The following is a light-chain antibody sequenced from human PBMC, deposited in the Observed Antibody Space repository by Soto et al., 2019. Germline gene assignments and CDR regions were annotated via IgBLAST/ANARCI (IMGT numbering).Light chain of an antibody. Sequence: EIVMTQSPLSLPVSPGEPASISCSSSQSLLHSSVYNFLDWYLQKPGQSPQLLIYLGSNRASGVPDRFSGSGSGTDFTLTIISLQPEDFATYYCLQDYNYPWTFGQGTKV. CDR2: LGS. V-gene: IGKV2-28*01. J-gene: IGKJ1*01. CDR3: LQDYNYPWT. CDR1: QSLLHSSVYNF.